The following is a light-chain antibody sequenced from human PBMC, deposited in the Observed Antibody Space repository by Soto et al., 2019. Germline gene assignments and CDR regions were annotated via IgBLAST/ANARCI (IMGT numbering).Light chain of an antibody. CDR1: QSVSSSY. CDR2: AAS. V-gene: IGKV3-20*01. J-gene: IGKJ4*01. Sequence: EIVLTQSPGTLSLSPGERATLSCRASQSVSSSYLAWYQQKLGQAPRLLIYAASSRATGIPDRFSGSGSGTDFTLTISRLEPEDFAVYYCQHYGTLPATFGGGTKVEIK. CDR3: QHYGTLPAT.